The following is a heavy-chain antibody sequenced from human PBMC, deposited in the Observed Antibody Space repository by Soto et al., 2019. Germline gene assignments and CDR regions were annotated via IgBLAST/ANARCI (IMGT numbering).Heavy chain of an antibody. D-gene: IGHD3-22*01. CDR3: AKWTSIYYYSSGYYDY. Sequence: PGGSLRLSCAASGFTFTSYAMSWVRQAPGTGLEWVAAFSGIGSKIYYADSMKGRSTISRDPSNNTLYLEMSSLRDDDTAVYSCAKWTSIYYYSSGYYDYWGQGTLVTVSS. CDR1: GFTFTSYA. J-gene: IGHJ4*02. CDR2: FSGIGSKI. V-gene: IGHV3-23*01.